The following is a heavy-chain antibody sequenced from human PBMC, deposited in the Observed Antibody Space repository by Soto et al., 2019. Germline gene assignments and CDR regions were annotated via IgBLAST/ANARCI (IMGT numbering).Heavy chain of an antibody. J-gene: IGHJ6*02. CDR1: GGTFSSYA. CDR3: ARGYYGSGTGPVWLLHGMDV. Sequence: GASVKVSCKASGGTFSSYAISWVRQAPGQGLEWMGGIIPIFGTANYAQKFQGRVTITADESTSTAYMELSSLGSEDTAVYYCARGYYGSGTGPVWLLHGMDVWGQGTTVTVSS. D-gene: IGHD3-10*01. V-gene: IGHV1-69*13. CDR2: IIPIFGTA.